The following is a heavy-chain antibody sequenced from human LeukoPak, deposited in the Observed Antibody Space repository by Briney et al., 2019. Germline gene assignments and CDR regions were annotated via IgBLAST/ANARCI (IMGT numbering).Heavy chain of an antibody. CDR2: INPDGSAK. D-gene: IGHD3-3*02. Sequence: SGGSLRLSCAASGFTFSNFWMSWVRQAPGKGLEWVANINPDGSAKYYVDSVKGRFTISRDNAQNSLYLQMNSLRPEDTAVYYCARHFSTYSYGLDVWGQGTTVTVSS. CDR3: ARHFSTYSYGLDV. CDR1: GFTFSNFW. J-gene: IGHJ6*02. V-gene: IGHV3-7*01.